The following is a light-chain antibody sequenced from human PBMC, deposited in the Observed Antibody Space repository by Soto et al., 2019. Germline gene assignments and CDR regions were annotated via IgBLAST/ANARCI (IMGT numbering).Light chain of an antibody. J-gene: IGLJ2*01. Sequence: QSALTQPASVSGSPGQSITISCTGTSSDVGGYNYVSWYQQHPGKAPKVMIYDVSKRPSGISNRFSGSKSGNTASLTISGLQVEDEADYYCRSYTSGSTRVVFGGGTKVTVL. CDR1: SSDVGGYNY. CDR3: RSYTSGSTRVV. CDR2: DVS. V-gene: IGLV2-14*03.